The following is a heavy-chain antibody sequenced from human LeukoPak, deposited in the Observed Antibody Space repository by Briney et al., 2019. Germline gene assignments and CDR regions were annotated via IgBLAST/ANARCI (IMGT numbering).Heavy chain of an antibody. CDR3: ARRRSGSYIDY. CDR2: IYPSDSET. V-gene: IGHV5-51*01. Sequence: GESLKISCKGSGSLFTSYWIGWVRQMPGKGLEWMGIIYPSDSETRYSPSFQGQVTISVDKSISTAYLQWSSLKASDTAMYYCARRRSGSYIDYWGQGTLVTVSS. D-gene: IGHD1-26*01. J-gene: IGHJ4*02. CDR1: GSLFTSYW.